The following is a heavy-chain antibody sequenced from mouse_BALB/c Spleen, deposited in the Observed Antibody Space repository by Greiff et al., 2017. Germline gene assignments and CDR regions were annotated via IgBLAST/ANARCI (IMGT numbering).Heavy chain of an antibody. J-gene: IGHJ4*01. CDR3: AREIYDGYYYAMDY. Sequence: VQLQESGPGLVAPSQSLSITCTVSGFSLTSYGVHWVRQPPGKGLEWLGVIWAGGSTNYNSALMSRLSISKDNSKSQVFLKMNSLQTDDTAMYYCAREIYDGYYYAMDYWGQGTSVTVSS. V-gene: IGHV2-9*02. D-gene: IGHD2-3*01. CDR1: GFSLTSYG. CDR2: IWAGGST.